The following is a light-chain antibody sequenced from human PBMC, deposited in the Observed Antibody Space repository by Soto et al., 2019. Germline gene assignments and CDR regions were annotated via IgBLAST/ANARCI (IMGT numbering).Light chain of an antibody. CDR3: AAWDDNLNGPL. J-gene: IGLJ3*02. Sequence: QSVLTPPPSLSGTPGQRVTLSCSGSNSNIGRYSVNWYQHFPGTSPKILLYSDDERPSGVPDRFSGSKSGTSASLAISGLQSEDESEYYCAAWDDNLNGPLFGGGTQLTVL. CDR1: NSNIGRYS. V-gene: IGLV1-44*01. CDR2: SDD.